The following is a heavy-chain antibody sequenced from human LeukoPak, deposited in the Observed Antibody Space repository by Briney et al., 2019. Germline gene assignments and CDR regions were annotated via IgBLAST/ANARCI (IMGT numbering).Heavy chain of an antibody. CDR3: ARGLEVAALFLGY. Sequence: ASAKVSCKASGYTFTSYDINWVRQATGQGLEWMGWMNPNSGNTGYAQKFQGRVTMTRNTSISTAYMELSSLRSEDTAVYYCARGLEVAALFLGYWGQGTLVTVSS. J-gene: IGHJ4*02. V-gene: IGHV1-8*01. CDR2: MNPNSGNT. D-gene: IGHD2-15*01. CDR1: GYTFTSYD.